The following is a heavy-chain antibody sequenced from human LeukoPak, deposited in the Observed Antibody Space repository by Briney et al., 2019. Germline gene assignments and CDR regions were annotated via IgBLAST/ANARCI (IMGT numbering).Heavy chain of an antibody. J-gene: IGHJ4*02. CDR1: GVTFSSYS. Sequence: PGGSLRLSCAASGVTFSSYSMNWVRQAPGKGLEWVSYISSSSSTIYYADSVKGRFTISRDISKNTLYLQMNTLRAEDTAVYYCAKDDGYSYGFDSWGQGTLVTVSS. D-gene: IGHD5-18*01. CDR2: ISSSSSTI. V-gene: IGHV3-48*01. CDR3: AKDDGYSYGFDS.